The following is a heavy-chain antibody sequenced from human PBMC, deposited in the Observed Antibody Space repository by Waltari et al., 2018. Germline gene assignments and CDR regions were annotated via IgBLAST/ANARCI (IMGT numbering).Heavy chain of an antibody. CDR1: GFTRRSYN. V-gene: IGHV3-48*01. Sequence: DVQLVESGGGLMQPGGSLRLSCAVSGFTRRSYNLNWVGQAPGKGLEGVSYISSGSDTIYYADSVKGRFTISRDNAQNSLYLEMNSLRGEDTAVYYCVRVGPYSTSYYFDTWGQGTLVTVSS. J-gene: IGHJ4*01. CDR3: VRVGPYSTSYYFDT. D-gene: IGHD6-13*01. CDR2: ISSGSDTI.